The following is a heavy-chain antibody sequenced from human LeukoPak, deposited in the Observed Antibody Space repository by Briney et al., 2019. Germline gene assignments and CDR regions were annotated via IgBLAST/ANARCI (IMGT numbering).Heavy chain of an antibody. CDR2: ISPANINT. V-gene: IGHV1-18*01. J-gene: IGHJ1*01. CDR1: GYTFSSYG. Sequence: ASVKVSCKASGYTFSSYGIAWVRQAPGQGLEWVGWISPANINTDYAQKFQGRVTMTTDTSTSTAYMELRSLRSDDTAVYYCARGGRQWLLTPVEYFQHWGQGTLDTVSS. D-gene: IGHD6-19*01. CDR3: ARGGRQWLLTPVEYFQH.